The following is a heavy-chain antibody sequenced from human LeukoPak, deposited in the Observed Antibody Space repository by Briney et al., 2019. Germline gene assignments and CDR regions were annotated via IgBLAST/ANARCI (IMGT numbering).Heavy chain of an antibody. V-gene: IGHV1-46*01. CDR2: INPSGGST. D-gene: IGHD2-2*01. Sequence: ASVKVSCKASGYTFTSYGISWVRQAPGQGLEWMGIINPSGGSTSYAQKFQGRVTMTRDTSTSTVYMELSSLRSEDTAVYYCARALDCSSTSCYYYYYMDVWGKGTTVTVSS. CDR3: ARALDCSSTSCYYYYYMDV. CDR1: GYTFTSYG. J-gene: IGHJ6*03.